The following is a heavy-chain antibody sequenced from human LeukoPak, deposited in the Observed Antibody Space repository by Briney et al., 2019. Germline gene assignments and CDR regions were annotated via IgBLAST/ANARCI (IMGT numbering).Heavy chain of an antibody. CDR1: GFTFTSYG. CDR3: AREGQQWLKGDAFDI. D-gene: IGHD6-19*01. V-gene: IGHV3-30*02. Sequence: GGSLRLSCAASGFTFTSYGMHWVRQAPGKGLEWVAFIRYDGSSKYYADSVKGRFTISRDNSKNTLYLQMNSLRAEDTAVYYCAREGQQWLKGDAFDIWGQGTMVTVSS. CDR2: IRYDGSSK. J-gene: IGHJ3*02.